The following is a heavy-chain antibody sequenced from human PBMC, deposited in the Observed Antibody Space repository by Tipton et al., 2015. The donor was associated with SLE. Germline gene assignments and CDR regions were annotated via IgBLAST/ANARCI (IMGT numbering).Heavy chain of an antibody. J-gene: IGHJ4*02. CDR3: ARHVDTAMALFDY. V-gene: IGHV4-34*01. Sequence: TLSLPCAVYGGSFSGYYWSWIRQPPGKGLEWIGEINPSGRTNYNPSLKSRVTISLDTSKNQFSLKLSSVTAADTAVYYCARHVDTAMALFDYWGQGTLVTVSS. D-gene: IGHD5-18*01. CDR1: GGSFSGYY. CDR2: INPSGRT.